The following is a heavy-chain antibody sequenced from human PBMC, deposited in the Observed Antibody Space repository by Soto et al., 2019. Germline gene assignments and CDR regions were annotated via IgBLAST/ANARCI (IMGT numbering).Heavy chain of an antibody. CDR1: GGSVSSGSYY. CDR2: IYYSGST. J-gene: IGHJ4*02. D-gene: IGHD5-18*01. CDR3: ARYYYGYSYGSIDY. V-gene: IGHV4-61*01. Sequence: PSETLSLTCTVSGGSVSSGSYYWSWIRQPPGKGLEWIGYIYYSGSTNYNPSLESRVTISVDTSKNQFSLKLSSVTAADTAVYYCARYYYGYSYGSIDYWGQGTLVTVSS.